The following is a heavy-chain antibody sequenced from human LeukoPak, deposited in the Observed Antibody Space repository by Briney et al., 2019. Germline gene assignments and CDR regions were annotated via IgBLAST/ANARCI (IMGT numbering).Heavy chain of an antibody. CDR3: ARVYDSSGYYTPFDFDY. CDR1: GFTFSNAW. D-gene: IGHD3-22*01. J-gene: IGHJ4*02. CDR2: ISSSSSYI. Sequence: PGGSLRLSCAASGFTFSNAWMNWVRQAPGKGLEWVSSISSSSSYIYYADSVKGRFTISRDNAKNSLYLQMNSLRAEDTAVYYCARVYDSSGYYTPFDFDYWGQGTLVTVSS. V-gene: IGHV3-21*01.